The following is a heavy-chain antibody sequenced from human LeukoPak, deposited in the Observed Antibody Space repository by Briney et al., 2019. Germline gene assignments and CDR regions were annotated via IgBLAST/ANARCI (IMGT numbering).Heavy chain of an antibody. CDR1: GYSFTSYW. D-gene: IGHD6-19*01. Sequence: GESLKISCKGSGYSFTSYWIGWVRQMPGKGLEWMGIIYPGDSDTRYSPSFQGQVTISADKSISTAYLQWSSLKASDAAMYYCARPQWLVPETMYAFDIWGQGTMVTVSS. CDR3: ARPQWLVPETMYAFDI. J-gene: IGHJ3*02. CDR2: IYPGDSDT. V-gene: IGHV5-51*01.